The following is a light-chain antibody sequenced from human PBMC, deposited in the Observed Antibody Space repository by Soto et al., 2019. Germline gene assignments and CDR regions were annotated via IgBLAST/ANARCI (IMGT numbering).Light chain of an antibody. CDR2: GAS. V-gene: IGKV3-15*01. Sequence: EIVMTQSPATLSVSPGARATLSCRASQSVSSNLAWYQQKPGQAPRLLIYGASTRATGIPVRFSGSGSGTEFTLTISSLQSEDFAVYYCQQYNNWPQTFGQGTKVEIK. CDR3: QQYNNWPQT. J-gene: IGKJ1*01. CDR1: QSVSSN.